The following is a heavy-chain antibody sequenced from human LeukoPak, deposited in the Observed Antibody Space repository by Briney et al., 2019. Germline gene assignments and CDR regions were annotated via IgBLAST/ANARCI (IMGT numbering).Heavy chain of an antibody. CDR3: ATSGKYAGYDWVNWFDP. Sequence: SGTLSLTCAVSGGSFSAYYWGWIRQPPGKGLEWIGEINHSGATNYNPSLKSRVTISVDTSKNQFSLKLSSVTAADTAVYYCATSGKYAGYDWVNWFDPWGQGTLVTVSA. CDR1: GGSFSAYY. D-gene: IGHD5-12*01. V-gene: IGHV4-34*01. J-gene: IGHJ5*02. CDR2: INHSGAT.